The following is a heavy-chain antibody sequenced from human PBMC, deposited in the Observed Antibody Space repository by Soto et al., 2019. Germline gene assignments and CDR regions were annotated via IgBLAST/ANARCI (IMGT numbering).Heavy chain of an antibody. V-gene: IGHV3-30-3*01. Sequence: GGSLRLSCAASGFTFSSYAMPWVRQAPGKGLEWVAVISYDGSNKYYADSVKGRFTISRDNSKNTLYLQMNSLRAEDTAVYYCAKDRGGITGIQYYFDYWGQGTLVTVSS. D-gene: IGHD1-20*01. CDR1: GFTFSSYA. CDR3: AKDRGGITGIQYYFDY. CDR2: ISYDGSNK. J-gene: IGHJ4*02.